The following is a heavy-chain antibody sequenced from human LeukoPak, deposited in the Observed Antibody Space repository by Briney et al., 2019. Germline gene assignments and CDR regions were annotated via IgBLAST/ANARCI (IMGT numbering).Heavy chain of an antibody. J-gene: IGHJ4*02. CDR3: ARGVDFWSGITDYFDY. CDR1: GGSISSYY. Sequence: SETLSLTCTVSGGSISSYYWSWIRQPAAKGLEWIGRIYTSGSTNYNPSLKSRVTMSVDTSKNQFSLKLSSVTAADTAVYYCARGVDFWSGITDYFDYWGQGTLVTVSS. CDR2: IYTSGST. V-gene: IGHV4-4*07. D-gene: IGHD3-3*01.